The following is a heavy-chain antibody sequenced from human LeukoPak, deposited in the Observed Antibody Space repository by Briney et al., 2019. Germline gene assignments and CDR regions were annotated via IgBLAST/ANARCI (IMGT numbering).Heavy chain of an antibody. D-gene: IGHD4-17*01. J-gene: IGHJ4*02. CDR3: ASSTILLNTVTTR. Sequence: PSETLSLTCAVYGVPVSNYYWSWIRQPPGKGLEWIGEINHSGSTIYNPSLKSRVTISVDTSKTQFSLKLSSVTAADTAVYYCASSTILLNTVTTRWGQGTLVTVSS. V-gene: IGHV4-34*01. CDR2: INHSGST. CDR1: GVPVSNYY.